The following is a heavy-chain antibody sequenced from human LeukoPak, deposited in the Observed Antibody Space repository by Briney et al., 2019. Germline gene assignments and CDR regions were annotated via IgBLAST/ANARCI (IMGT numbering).Heavy chain of an antibody. Sequence: GPSLSLSRAASAFTVSSYSINCVSQHPRNGLDWVSYISSSSNTIYYTDSVKGRFPISRDSAKNSLYLQMNSLRDEDTAVYYCAREAPPLYWGQGTLVTVSS. CDR3: AREAPPLY. CDR1: AFTVSSYS. V-gene: IGHV3-48*02. J-gene: IGHJ4*02. CDR2: ISSSSNTI.